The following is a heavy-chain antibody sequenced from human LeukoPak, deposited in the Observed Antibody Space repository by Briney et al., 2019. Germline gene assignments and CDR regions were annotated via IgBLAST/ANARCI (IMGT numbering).Heavy chain of an antibody. V-gene: IGHV4-59*01. Sequence: PSETLSLTCTVSGASISSYYWSWIRRPPGKGLEWIGYIYYSGSTSYNPSLKSRVTISVDTSKNQFSLNLSSVTAADTAVYYCARWSLYSSGWYFDYWGQGILVTVSS. D-gene: IGHD6-19*01. CDR2: IYYSGST. CDR3: ARWSLYSSGWYFDY. CDR1: GASISSYY. J-gene: IGHJ4*02.